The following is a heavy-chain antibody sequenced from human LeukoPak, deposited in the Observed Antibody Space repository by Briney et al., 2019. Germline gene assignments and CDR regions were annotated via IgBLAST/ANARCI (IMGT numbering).Heavy chain of an antibody. J-gene: IGHJ5*02. Sequence: SVKVSCKASGGTFSSYAISWVRQAPGQGLEWMGGIIPIFGTANYAQKFQGRVTITADESTSTAYMELSSLRSEDTAVYYCARDRYCSSTSCYWDWFDPWGQGTLVTVSP. V-gene: IGHV1-69*13. CDR2: IIPIFGTA. D-gene: IGHD2-2*01. CDR3: ARDRYCSSTSCYWDWFDP. CDR1: GGTFSSYA.